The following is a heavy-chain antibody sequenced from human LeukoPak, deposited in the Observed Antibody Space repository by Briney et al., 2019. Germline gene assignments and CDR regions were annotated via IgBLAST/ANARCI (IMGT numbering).Heavy chain of an antibody. J-gene: IGHJ3*02. CDR1: GGSISSTNYY. CDR3: ARPGSIAAAGQRGAFDI. D-gene: IGHD6-13*01. CDR2: VYYTGTT. Sequence: PSETLSLTCNVSGGSISSTNYYWGWIRQAPGKGLEWLGNVYYTGTTYYNPSLKSRVTISVDTSKNQFSLKLSSVTAADTAVYYCARPGSIAAAGQRGAFDIWGQGTMVTVSS. V-gene: IGHV4-39*01.